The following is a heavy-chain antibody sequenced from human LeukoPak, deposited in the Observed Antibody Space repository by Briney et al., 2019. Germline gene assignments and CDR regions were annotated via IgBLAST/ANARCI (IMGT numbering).Heavy chain of an antibody. CDR3: ARHLEYASGWFIHDY. CDR1: GGSISSYY. Sequence: PPETLSLTCTVSGGSISSYYWSWIRQPPGKGLEWIGYIYYSGSTNYNPSLKSRVTISVDTSKDQFSLKLSSVTAADTAVYYCARHLEYASGWFIHDYWGQGTLVTVSS. D-gene: IGHD6-19*01. V-gene: IGHV4-59*08. CDR2: IYYSGST. J-gene: IGHJ4*02.